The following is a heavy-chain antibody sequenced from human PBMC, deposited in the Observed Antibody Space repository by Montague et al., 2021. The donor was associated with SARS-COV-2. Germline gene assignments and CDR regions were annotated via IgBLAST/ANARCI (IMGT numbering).Heavy chain of an antibody. V-gene: IGHV4-59*01. D-gene: IGHD6-19*01. J-gene: IGHJ6*01. CDR1: GDSISSYD. Sequence: SETLSLTCSVYGDSISSYDYSWIPHPPGKGLERMGHVYHIRATNYKPALRRRIIILLDRSKKQVSLKVISVTAADTCVYFCARDKGWLVSTDFSYRMRVWGPRSPASV. CDR3: ARDKGWLVSTDFSYRMRV. CDR2: VYHIRAT.